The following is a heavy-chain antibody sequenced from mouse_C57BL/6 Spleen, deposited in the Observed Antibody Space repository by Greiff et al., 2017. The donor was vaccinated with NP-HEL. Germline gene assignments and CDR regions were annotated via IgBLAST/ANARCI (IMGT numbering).Heavy chain of an antibody. Sequence: VQLQQSGAALVRPGASVTLSCKASGYTFTDYEMHWVKQTPVHGLEWIGAIDPETGGTAYNQKFKGKAILTADKSSSTAYMELRSLTSEDSAVYYCTTDSSAGYWGQGTSVTVSS. CDR1: GYTFTDYE. J-gene: IGHJ4*01. V-gene: IGHV1-15*01. CDR3: TTDSSAGY. CDR2: IDPETGGT. D-gene: IGHD3-2*02.